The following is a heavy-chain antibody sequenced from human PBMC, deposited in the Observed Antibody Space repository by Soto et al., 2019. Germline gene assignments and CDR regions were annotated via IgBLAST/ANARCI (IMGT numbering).Heavy chain of an antibody. J-gene: IGHJ6*02. V-gene: IGHV5-10-1*01. Sequence: GESLKISCKGSGYSFTSYWISWVRQMPGKGLEWMGRIDPSDSYTNYSPSFQGHVTISADKSISTAYLQWSSLKASGTAMYYCARIYSSSSSHYYYGMDVWGQGTTVTVSS. CDR3: ARIYSSSSSHYYYGMDV. CDR1: GYSFTSYW. D-gene: IGHD6-6*01. CDR2: IDPSDSYT.